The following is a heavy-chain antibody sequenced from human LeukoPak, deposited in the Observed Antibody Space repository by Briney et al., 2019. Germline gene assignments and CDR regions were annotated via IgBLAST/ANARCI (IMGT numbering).Heavy chain of an antibody. CDR3: ARSLEETQANPFDY. D-gene: IGHD1-14*01. J-gene: IGHJ4*02. V-gene: IGHV1-58*02. CDR2: IVVGSGNT. Sequence: ASVKVSCKASGFTFTSSAMQWVRQARGQRLEWIGWIVVGSGNTNYAQKFQGRVTITADESTSTAYMELSSLRSEDTAVYYCARSLEETQANPFDYWGQGTLVTVSS. CDR1: GFTFTSSA.